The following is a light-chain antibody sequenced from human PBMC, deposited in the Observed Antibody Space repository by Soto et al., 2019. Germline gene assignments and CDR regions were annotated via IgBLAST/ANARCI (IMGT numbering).Light chain of an antibody. CDR1: LSNIGSNF. Sequence: QSVLTQPPSASGTPVQRVTISCSGSLSNIGSNFIYWYQQLPGSAPKLLINRNNERPSGVPDRFSGSKSGTSASLAISGLRSEDEADYHCAAWDDSLRGVVFGGGTKVTVL. CDR2: RNN. J-gene: IGLJ2*01. CDR3: AAWDDSLRGVV. V-gene: IGLV1-47*01.